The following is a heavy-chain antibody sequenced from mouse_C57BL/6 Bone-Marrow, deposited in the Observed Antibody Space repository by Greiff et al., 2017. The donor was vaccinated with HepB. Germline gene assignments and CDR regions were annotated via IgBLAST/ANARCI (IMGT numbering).Heavy chain of an antibody. CDR2: IDPENGDT. CDR3: TTEFIYDYGSRALRAIDY. Sequence: VQLQQSGAELVRPGASVKLSCTASGFNIKDDYMHWVKQRPEQGLEWIGWIDPENGDTEYASKFQGKATITADTSSNTAYLQLSSLTSEDTAVYYCTTEFIYDYGSRALRAIDYWGQGTSVTVSS. J-gene: IGHJ4*01. CDR1: GFNIKDDY. D-gene: IGHD1-1*01. V-gene: IGHV14-4*01.